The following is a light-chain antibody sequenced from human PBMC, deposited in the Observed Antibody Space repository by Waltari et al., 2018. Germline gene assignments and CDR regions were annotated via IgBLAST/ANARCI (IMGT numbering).Light chain of an antibody. J-gene: IGLJ3*02. CDR1: NSNIGAGFD. CDR3: QSYASSLTAWV. Sequence: QSVLTQPPSVSGAPGQRVTISCTGSNSNIGAGFDVHWYKQIPGTAPKVLIYGNPNRPPGVPARFSGSKSGTSASLAITGLQAEDEADYYCQSYASSLTAWVFGGGTRLTVL. CDR2: GNP. V-gene: IGLV1-40*01.